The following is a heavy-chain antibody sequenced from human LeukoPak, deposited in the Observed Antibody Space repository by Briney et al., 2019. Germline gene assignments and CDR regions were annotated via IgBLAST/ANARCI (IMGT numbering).Heavy chain of an antibody. J-gene: IGHJ4*02. D-gene: IGHD5-18*01. CDR1: GGTFSSYA. CDR3: ARAYTAMARREYYFDY. Sequence: ASVKVSCKASGGTFSSYAISWVRQAPGQGLEWMGGIIPIFGTANYAQKFQGRVTITTDESTSTAYMELSSLRSEDTAVYYCARAYTAMARREYYFDYWGQGTLVTVSS. CDR2: IIPIFGTA. V-gene: IGHV1-69*05.